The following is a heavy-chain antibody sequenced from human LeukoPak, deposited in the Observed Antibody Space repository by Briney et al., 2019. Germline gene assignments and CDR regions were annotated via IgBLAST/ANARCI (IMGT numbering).Heavy chain of an antibody. CDR2: ISYDGSNK. CDR3: ARGNIRLYAFDI. J-gene: IGHJ3*02. V-gene: IGHV3-30-3*01. Sequence: PGGSLRLSCAASGFTFSSYAMHWVRQAPGKGLEWVAVISYDGSNKYYTDSVKGRFTISRDNSKNTLYLQMNSLRAEDTAVYYCARGNIRLYAFDIWGQGTMVTVSS. D-gene: IGHD5-18*01. CDR1: GFTFSSYA.